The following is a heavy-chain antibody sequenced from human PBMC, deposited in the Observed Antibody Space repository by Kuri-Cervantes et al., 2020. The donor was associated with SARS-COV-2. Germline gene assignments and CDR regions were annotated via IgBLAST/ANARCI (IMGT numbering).Heavy chain of an antibody. CDR2: ISHDGNNK. D-gene: IGHD2-2*01. CDR3: AKDQDLVVVPPAMFGMDV. J-gene: IGHJ6*02. CDR1: GFRFSSYG. Sequence: GESLKISCAASGFRFSSYGMHWVRQAPGKGLEWVAVISHDGNNKYYADSVKGRFTISRSNSKNTLYLQMNSLRAEDTAVYYCAKDQDLVVVPPAMFGMDVWGQGTTVTVSS. V-gene: IGHV3-30*18.